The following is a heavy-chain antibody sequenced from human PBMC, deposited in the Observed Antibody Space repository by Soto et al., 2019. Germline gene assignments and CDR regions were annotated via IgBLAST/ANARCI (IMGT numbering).Heavy chain of an antibody. V-gene: IGHV3-49*04. D-gene: IGHD2-8*01. Sequence: PGGSLRLSCTASGFTFGDYAMSWVRQAPGKGLEWVGFIRSKAYGGTTEYAASVKGRFNISRDDSKSIAYLQMNSLKTEDTAVYYCTAGKLYPPLDFDYWGQGTLVTVSS. J-gene: IGHJ4*02. CDR2: IRSKAYGGTT. CDR3: TAGKLYPPLDFDY. CDR1: GFTFGDYA.